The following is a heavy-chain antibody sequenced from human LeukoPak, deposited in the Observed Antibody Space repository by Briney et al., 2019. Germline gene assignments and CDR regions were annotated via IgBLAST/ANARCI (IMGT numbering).Heavy chain of an antibody. CDR3: ARDRSGSYPNWFDP. Sequence: GGSLRLSCAAPGFTFSNYGMSWVRQAPGKGLEWVSAITGNGANTFYADSVKGRFTISRDNSKNTMYLQMNSLRAEDTALYYCARDRSGSYPNWFDPWGQGTLVTVSS. CDR2: ITGNGANT. D-gene: IGHD3-10*01. J-gene: IGHJ5*02. CDR1: GFTFSNYG. V-gene: IGHV3-23*01.